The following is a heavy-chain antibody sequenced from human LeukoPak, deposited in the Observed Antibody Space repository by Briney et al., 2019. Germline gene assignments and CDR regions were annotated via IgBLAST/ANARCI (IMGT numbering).Heavy chain of an antibody. Sequence: GGTLRLSCAASGFTFSSYGMHWVRQAPGKGLEWVAVISYDGSNKYYADSVKGRFTISRDNSKNTLYLQMNSLRAEDTAVYYCAKEGGSYYPFDYWGQGTLVTVSS. J-gene: IGHJ4*02. CDR3: AKEGGSYYPFDY. CDR2: ISYDGSNK. CDR1: GFTFSSYG. V-gene: IGHV3-30*18. D-gene: IGHD1-26*01.